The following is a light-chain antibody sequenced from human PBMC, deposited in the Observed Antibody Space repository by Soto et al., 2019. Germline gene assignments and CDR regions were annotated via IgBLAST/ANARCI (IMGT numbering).Light chain of an antibody. J-gene: IGLJ2*01. V-gene: IGLV2-11*01. Sequence: QSALTQPRSVSGSPGQSVTISCTGTSGDVGVYNDVSWYQQHPDKVPKLMIYDVSKRPSGVPDRFSGSKSGNTASLTISGLQAEDEADYYCCSYAGSYAVVFGGGTKVTVL. CDR2: DVS. CDR3: CSYAGSYAVV. CDR1: SGDVGVYND.